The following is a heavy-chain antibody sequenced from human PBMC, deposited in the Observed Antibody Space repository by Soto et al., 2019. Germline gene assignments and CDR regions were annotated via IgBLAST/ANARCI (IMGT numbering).Heavy chain of an antibody. V-gene: IGHV5-10-1*01. CDR3: ARHVDWNLNY. J-gene: IGHJ4*02. CDR2: IDPSDSYT. CDR1: GYSFTSYW. Sequence: GESLKISCKGSGYSFTSYWISWVRQMPGKGLEWMGRIDPSDSYTNYSPSFQGHVTISADKSISTAYLQLSSLKASDTAMYYCARHVDWNLNYWGQGTLVTVLL. D-gene: IGHD1-7*01.